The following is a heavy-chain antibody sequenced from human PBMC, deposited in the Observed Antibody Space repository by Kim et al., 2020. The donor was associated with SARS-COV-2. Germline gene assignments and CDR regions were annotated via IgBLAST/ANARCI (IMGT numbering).Heavy chain of an antibody. J-gene: IGHJ5*02. V-gene: IGHV1-8*01. CDR2: MNPNSGNT. CDR1: GYTFTSYD. Sequence: ASVKVSCKASGYTFTSYDINWVRQATGQGLEWLVWMNPNSGNTGYSEKFRGRITMTREISTSTAYMELSSLTSEDTAVYYCARHRSGRNDNWFDPWGQGTLVTVSS. D-gene: IGHD6-19*01. CDR3: ARHRSGRNDNWFDP.